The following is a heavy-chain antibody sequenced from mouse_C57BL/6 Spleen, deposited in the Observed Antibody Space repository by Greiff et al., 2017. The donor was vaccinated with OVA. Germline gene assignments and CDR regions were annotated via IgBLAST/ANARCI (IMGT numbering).Heavy chain of an antibody. V-gene: IGHV1-81*01. J-gene: IGHJ3*01. D-gene: IGHD2-4*01. CDR1: GYTFTSYG. CDR3: AGITSCAY. CDR2: IYPRSGNT. Sequence: VQLQQSGAELARPGASVKLSCKASGYTFTSYGISWVKQRTGQGLEWIGEIYPRSGNTYYNEKFKGKATLTADKSSSTAYMELRSLTSEDSAVYFCAGITSCAYWGQGTLVTVSA.